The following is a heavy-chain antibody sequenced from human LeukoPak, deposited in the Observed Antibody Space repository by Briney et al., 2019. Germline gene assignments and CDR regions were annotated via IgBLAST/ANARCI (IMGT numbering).Heavy chain of an antibody. D-gene: IGHD3-9*01. Sequence: QPGRSLRLSCAASGFTFSSYGMHWVRQAPGKGLEWVAVISYDGSNKYYADSVKGRFTISRDNSKNTLYLQMNNPRVEDTAIYYCARVHDTSGYYHYFDSWAQGTLVTVSS. CDR3: ARVHDTSGYYHYFDS. V-gene: IGHV3-30*03. CDR2: ISYDGSNK. J-gene: IGHJ4*02. CDR1: GFTFSSYG.